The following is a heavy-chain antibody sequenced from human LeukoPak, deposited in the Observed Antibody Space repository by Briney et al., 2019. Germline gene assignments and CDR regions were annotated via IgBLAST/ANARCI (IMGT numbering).Heavy chain of an antibody. D-gene: IGHD2-15*01. Sequence: GGSLRLSCAASGFTFSSSAMSWVRQAPGKGLERVSAISNNGGYTYYADSVQGRFTISRDNSKSTLCLQMNSLRAEDTAVYYCAKQLGYCSDGSCYFPYWGQGTLVTVSS. V-gene: IGHV3-23*01. CDR1: GFTFSSSA. J-gene: IGHJ4*02. CDR2: ISNNGGYT. CDR3: AKQLGYCSDGSCYFPY.